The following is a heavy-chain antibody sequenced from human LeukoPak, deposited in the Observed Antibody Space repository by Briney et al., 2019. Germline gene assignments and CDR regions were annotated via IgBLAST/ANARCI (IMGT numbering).Heavy chain of an antibody. CDR2: INSTSRST. Sequence: GGSLRLSCEASGFTFSSHSMNWVRQAPGKGLEWVSYINSTSRSTYYADSVKGRFTISRDNAKNSLYLQVNSLGDEDTAVYYCARDGPVAGTPFDFWGQGTLVTVSS. CDR3: ARDGPVAGTPFDF. J-gene: IGHJ4*02. V-gene: IGHV3-48*02. D-gene: IGHD6-19*01. CDR1: GFTFSSHS.